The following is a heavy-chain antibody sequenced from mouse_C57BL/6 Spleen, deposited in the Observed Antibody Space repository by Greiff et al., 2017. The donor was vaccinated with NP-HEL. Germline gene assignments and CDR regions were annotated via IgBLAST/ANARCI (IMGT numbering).Heavy chain of an antibody. V-gene: IGHV1-72*01. CDR3: ARPHYYGSRYYFDY. D-gene: IGHD1-1*01. Sequence: QVQLKQPGAELVKPGASVKLSCKASGYTFTSYWMHWVKQRPGRGLEWIGRIDPNSGGTKYNEKFKSKATLTVDKPSSTAYMQLSSLTSEDSAVYYCARPHYYGSRYYFDYWGQGTTLTVSS. CDR2: IDPNSGGT. J-gene: IGHJ2*01. CDR1: GYTFTSYW.